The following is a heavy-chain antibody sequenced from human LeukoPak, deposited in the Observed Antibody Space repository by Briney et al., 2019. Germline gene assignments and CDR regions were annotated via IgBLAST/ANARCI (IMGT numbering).Heavy chain of an antibody. V-gene: IGHV3-48*03. CDR1: GFTFSTYE. CDR3: ARVRGLEWLLKHLDS. J-gene: IGHJ4*02. D-gene: IGHD3-3*01. CDR2: ISGSGCPI. Sequence: PGGSLRLSCTASGFTFSTYEMNWVRQAPGKGLEWVSYISGSGCPIYYADSVKGRFTISRDNAKNSLYLQMNSLRAEDTAIYYCARVRGLEWLLKHLDSWGQGTLVTVSS.